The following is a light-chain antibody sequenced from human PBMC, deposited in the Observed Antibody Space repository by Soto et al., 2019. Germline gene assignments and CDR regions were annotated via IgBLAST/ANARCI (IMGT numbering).Light chain of an antibody. CDR2: RNN. V-gene: IGLV1-47*01. CDR3: AAWDDSLSGYV. Sequence: SVRTQPPSASVTPGQGFTISCSGSSSNIGSSYVYWYQQLPGTAPKLLIYRNNQRPSGVPDRFSGSKSGTSASLAISGLRSEDEADYYCAAWDDSLSGYVFGTGTKVTVL. J-gene: IGLJ1*01. CDR1: SSNIGSSY.